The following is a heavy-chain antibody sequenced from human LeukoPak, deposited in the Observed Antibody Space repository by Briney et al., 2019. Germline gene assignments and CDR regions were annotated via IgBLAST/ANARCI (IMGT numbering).Heavy chain of an antibody. J-gene: IGHJ5*02. CDR2: IKQDGSDK. V-gene: IGHV3-7*01. CDR3: ARDQLTGGRAP. CDR1: GFTFTKYW. D-gene: IGHD3-10*01. Sequence: GDSLRLSCAASGFTFTKYWMTWVRQAPGKGLEWVGNIKQDGSDKNYMDSVKGRFTISRDNARNSLYLQMNSLRAEDTAVYYCARDQLTGGRAPWGQGTLVTVSS.